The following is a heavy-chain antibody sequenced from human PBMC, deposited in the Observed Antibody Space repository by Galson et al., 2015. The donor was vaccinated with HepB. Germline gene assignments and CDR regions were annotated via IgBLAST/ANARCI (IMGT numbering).Heavy chain of an antibody. Sequence: SLRLSCAASGFTFSSYAMHWVRQAPGKGLEWVAVISYGGSNKYYADSVKGRFTISRDNSKNTLYLQMNSLRAEDTALYYCAKDDDHAEYGYYFDHWGQGTLVTVSS. J-gene: IGHJ4*02. CDR3: AKDDDHAEYGYYFDH. CDR1: GFTFSSYA. CDR2: ISYGGSNK. D-gene: IGHD4/OR15-4a*01. V-gene: IGHV3-30*04.